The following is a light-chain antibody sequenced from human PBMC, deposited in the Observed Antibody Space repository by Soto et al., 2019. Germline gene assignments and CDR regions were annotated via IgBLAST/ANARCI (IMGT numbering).Light chain of an antibody. CDR2: KVS. Sequence: DVAMTQSPLSLPVTLGQPASISCRSSQSLTYSDGNTYLNWFHLRPGQSPRRLTYKVSNRDSGVPDRFSGSGSCTDFTLKISRVEAEDVGVYYCMQGTHWPPYTFGQGTKLEIK. V-gene: IGKV2-30*01. J-gene: IGKJ2*01. CDR3: MQGTHWPPYT. CDR1: QSLTYSDGNTY.